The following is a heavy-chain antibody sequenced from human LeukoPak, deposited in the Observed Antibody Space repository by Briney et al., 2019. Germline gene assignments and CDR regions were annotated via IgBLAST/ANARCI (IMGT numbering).Heavy chain of an antibody. Sequence: GGSLRLSCAASGFTFSSYSMNWVRQAPGKGLEWVSTISSSSSYIYYADSVKGRFTISRDNAKDSLYLQMKSLRAEDMAVYYCARVYYDSSGCPFDYSGQGTLVTVSS. D-gene: IGHD3-22*01. V-gene: IGHV3-21*01. CDR3: ARVYYDSSGCPFDY. CDR2: ISSSSSYI. J-gene: IGHJ4*02. CDR1: GFTFSSYS.